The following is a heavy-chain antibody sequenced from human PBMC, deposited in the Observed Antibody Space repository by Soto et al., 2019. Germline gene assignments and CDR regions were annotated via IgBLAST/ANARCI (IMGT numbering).Heavy chain of an antibody. J-gene: IGHJ4*02. CDR1: GGSISSYY. Sequence: QVQLQESGPGRVKPSETLSLTCTVSGGSISSYYWSWIRQPLGKGLEWIGYIYYSGSTSYNFSLQSRVTISVDTSTNQFSLTLSSVTAADTAVYFCARRYGGNSHYWGQGTPVTVSS. D-gene: IGHD1-1*01. CDR2: IYYSGST. V-gene: IGHV4-59*01. CDR3: ARRYGGNSHY.